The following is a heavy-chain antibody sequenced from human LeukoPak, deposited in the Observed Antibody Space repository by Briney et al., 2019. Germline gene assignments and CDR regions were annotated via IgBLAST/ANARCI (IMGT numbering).Heavy chain of an antibody. CDR2: INPNSGGT. CDR1: GYTFTGYY. D-gene: IGHD3-22*01. J-gene: IGHJ4*02. CDR3: AREERWDDDSSGFDY. V-gene: IGHV1-2*04. Sequence: ASVKVSCKASGYTFTGYYMHWVRQAPGQGLEWMGWINPNSGGTNYAQKFQGWVTMTRDTSISTAYMELSRLRSDDTAVYYCAREERWDDDSSGFDYWGQGILVTVSS.